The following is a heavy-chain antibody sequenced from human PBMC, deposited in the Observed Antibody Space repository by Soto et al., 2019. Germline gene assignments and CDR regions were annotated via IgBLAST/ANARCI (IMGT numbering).Heavy chain of an antibody. J-gene: IGHJ6*03. V-gene: IGHV3-7*01. CDR1: GFTFSSYW. CDR3: ARVVPPYYYYYMDV. CDR2: IKQDGSEK. Sequence: PGGSLRLSCAASGFTFSSYWMSWVRQAPGKGLEWVANIKQDGSEKYYVDSVKGRFTISRDNAKNSLYLQMNSLRAEDTAVYYCARVVPPYYYYYMDVWGKGTTVTVSS.